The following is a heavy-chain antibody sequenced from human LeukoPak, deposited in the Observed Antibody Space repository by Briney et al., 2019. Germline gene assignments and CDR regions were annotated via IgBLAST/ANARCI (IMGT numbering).Heavy chain of an antibody. D-gene: IGHD3-10*01. CDR1: GFTFSSYG. Sequence: GGSLRLSCAASGFTFSSYGMHWVRQAPGKGLEWVAFIRYDGSNKYYADSVKGRFTISRDNSKNTLYLQMNSLRAEDTAVYYCAKAGTRRELLWFGELFHHDYWGQGTLVTVSS. CDR2: IRYDGSNK. V-gene: IGHV3-30*02. CDR3: AKAGTRRELLWFGELFHHDY. J-gene: IGHJ4*02.